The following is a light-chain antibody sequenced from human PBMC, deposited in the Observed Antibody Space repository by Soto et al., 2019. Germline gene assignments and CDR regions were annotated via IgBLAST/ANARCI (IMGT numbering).Light chain of an antibody. V-gene: IGKV3-11*01. CDR2: DAS. Sequence: EIVLTQSPATLSLSPGERATLSCRASQSVSSYLAWYQQKPGQAPRLLIYDASNRATGIPARFSGSGSGTDFNLTISSLEPEDFAVYYCQQRSNWPPEITFGPGTKVDIK. CDR3: QQRSNWPPEIT. CDR1: QSVSSY. J-gene: IGKJ3*01.